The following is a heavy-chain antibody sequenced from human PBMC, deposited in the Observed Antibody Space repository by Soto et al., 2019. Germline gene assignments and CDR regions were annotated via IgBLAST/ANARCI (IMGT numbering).Heavy chain of an antibody. V-gene: IGHV1-8*01. D-gene: IGHD3-16*01. CDR1: GYRFTNND. CDR3: ARMATFGSLNWFDP. CDR2: MNPGSGDT. Sequence: VASVKVSCKASGYRFTNNDVSWVRQATGQGLEWMGWMNPGSGDTGYAQKFQGRVTMTRDISIATAYMELSSLRSDDTAIYYCARMATFGSLNWFDPWGQGTLVTVSS. J-gene: IGHJ5*02.